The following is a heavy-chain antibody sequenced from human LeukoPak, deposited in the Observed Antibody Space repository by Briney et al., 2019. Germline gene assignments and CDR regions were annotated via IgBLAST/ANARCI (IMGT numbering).Heavy chain of an antibody. CDR3: ARATMVRGGGHLIDY. V-gene: IGHV4-30-2*01. D-gene: IGHD3-10*01. J-gene: IGHJ4*02. Sequence: SETLSLTCAVSGGSISSGGYPWSWIRQPPGKGLEWIGYIYHSGSTYYNPSLKSRVTISVDRSKNQFSLKLSSVTAADTAVYYCARATMVRGGGHLIDYWGQGTLVTVSS. CDR2: IYHSGST. CDR1: GGSISSGGYP.